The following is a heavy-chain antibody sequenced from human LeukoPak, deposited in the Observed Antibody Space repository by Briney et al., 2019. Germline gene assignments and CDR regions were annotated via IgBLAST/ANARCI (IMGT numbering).Heavy chain of an antibody. CDR3: ARHDFWSGWVSY. D-gene: IGHD3-3*01. Sequence: SETLSLTCTVSGGSISSYYWSWIRQPPGKGLEWIGYIYYSGSTNYNPSLKSRVTISVDTSKNQFSLKLSSVTAADTAVYYCARHDFWSGWVSYWGQETLVTVSS. CDR2: IYYSGST. J-gene: IGHJ4*02. CDR1: GGSISSYY. V-gene: IGHV4-59*01.